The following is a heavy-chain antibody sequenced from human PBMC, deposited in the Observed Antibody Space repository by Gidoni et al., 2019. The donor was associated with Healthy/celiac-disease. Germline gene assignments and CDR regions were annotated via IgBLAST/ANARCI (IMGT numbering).Heavy chain of an antibody. Sequence: EVQLVESGGGLVKPGGSLRLSCAASGFTFSSYSMNWVRQAPGKGLEWVSSISSSSSYIYYADSVKGRFTISRDNAKNSLYLQMNSLRAEDTAVYYCARDKLRIAAWGGYFDYWGQGTLVTVSS. V-gene: IGHV3-21*01. D-gene: IGHD6-13*01. CDR2: ISSSSSYI. J-gene: IGHJ4*02. CDR3: ARDKLRIAAWGGYFDY. CDR1: GFTFSSYS.